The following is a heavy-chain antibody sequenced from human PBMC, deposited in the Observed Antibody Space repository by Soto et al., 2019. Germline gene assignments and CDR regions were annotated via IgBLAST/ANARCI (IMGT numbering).Heavy chain of an antibody. CDR1: GFTFSSYA. J-gene: IGHJ4*02. CDR3: AGGGSGGWYYFDY. Sequence: LXLSCAASGFTFSSYAMSWVRQAPGKGLEWVSAISGSGGSTYYADSVKGRFTISRDNSKNTLYLQMNSLRAEDTAVYYCAGGGSGGWYYFDYWGQGTLVTVSS. D-gene: IGHD6-19*01. CDR2: ISGSGGST. V-gene: IGHV3-23*01.